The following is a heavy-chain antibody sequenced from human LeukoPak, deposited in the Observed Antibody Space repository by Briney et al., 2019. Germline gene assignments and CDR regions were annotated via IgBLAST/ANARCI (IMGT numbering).Heavy chain of an antibody. J-gene: IGHJ4*02. CDR2: ISTSGNTI. D-gene: IGHD5-18*01. CDR1: GFTFSGYE. V-gene: IGHV3-48*03. CDR3: ARDGPGYSFDY. Sequence: GGSLRLSCAASGFTFSGYEMNWVRQAPGKGLEWLSCISTSGNTIYYADSVKGRFTISSDNARNSLYVQMNSRRAEDTAVYYCARDGPGYSFDYWGQGTLVTVSS.